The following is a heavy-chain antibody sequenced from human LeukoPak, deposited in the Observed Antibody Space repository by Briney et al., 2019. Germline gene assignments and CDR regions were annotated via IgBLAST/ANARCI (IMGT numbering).Heavy chain of an antibody. CDR3: ARHNPQTTVTSLDY. Sequence: SETLSLTCIVSGGSISSSSYYWGWIRQPPGKGLEWIGSIYYSGSTYYNPSLKSQVTTSVDTSKNQFSLKLSSVTAADTAVYYCARHNPQTTVTSLDYWGQGTLVTVSS. J-gene: IGHJ4*02. CDR2: IYYSGST. V-gene: IGHV4-39*01. CDR1: GGSISSSSYY. D-gene: IGHD4-17*01.